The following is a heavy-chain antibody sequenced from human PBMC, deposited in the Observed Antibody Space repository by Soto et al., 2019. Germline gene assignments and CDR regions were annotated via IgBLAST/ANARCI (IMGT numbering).Heavy chain of an antibody. V-gene: IGHV1-69*12. Sequence: QVQLVQSGAEVKKPGSSVKVSCKASGGTFSSYAISWVRQAPGQGLEWMGGIIPIFGTANYAQKFQGRVTITADESTSTAYMELSSLRSEDTAVYSCARYCTNGVCYGAGYYYYYGMDVWGQGTTVTVSS. D-gene: IGHD2-8*01. CDR1: GGTFSSYA. CDR3: ARYCTNGVCYGAGYYYYYGMDV. CDR2: IIPIFGTA. J-gene: IGHJ6*02.